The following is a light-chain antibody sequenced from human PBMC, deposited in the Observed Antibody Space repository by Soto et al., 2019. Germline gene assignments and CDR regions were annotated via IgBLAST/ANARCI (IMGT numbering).Light chain of an antibody. V-gene: IGLV1-44*01. CDR1: SSNIGSNT. Sequence: QSVLTQPPSVSGTPGQRVTISCSGSSSNIGSNTVNWYQHLTGTAPKLLIHSDNQRPSGVPARFSGSKSGTSASLAISGLQSEDQADYYCATWDDSLNAWVFGGGTKLTVL. CDR3: ATWDDSLNAWV. CDR2: SDN. J-gene: IGLJ3*02.